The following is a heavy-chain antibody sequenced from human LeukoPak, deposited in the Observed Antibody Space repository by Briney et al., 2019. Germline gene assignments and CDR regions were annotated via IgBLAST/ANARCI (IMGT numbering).Heavy chain of an antibody. CDR3: ARGRQDVTMIVVIMTAVSYYLDV. Sequence: SETLSLTCAVYGRSFSGYYWTWIRHTPEKGLEWIGEMNPSGSTNYNPSLKSRVTISVDTSKNQFSLTLSSVTAADTAVYYCARGRQDVTMIVVIMTAVSYYLDVWGKGTTVTVS. D-gene: IGHD3-22*01. CDR2: MNPSGST. J-gene: IGHJ6*03. CDR1: GRSFSGYY. V-gene: IGHV4-34*01.